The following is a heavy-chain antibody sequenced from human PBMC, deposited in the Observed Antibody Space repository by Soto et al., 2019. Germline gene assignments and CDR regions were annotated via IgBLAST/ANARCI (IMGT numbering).Heavy chain of an antibody. Sequence: GSLKLSCVVSGVSFTNAWMSWVRQAPGKGLEWVGRIKNRADGGTTDYAAPVRGRFTISRDDSKNTLFLQMNSLETEDTALYYCTTDPGDYQDFWGRGTLVTVSS. CDR2: IKNRADGGTT. D-gene: IGHD4-17*01. CDR1: GVSFTNAW. V-gene: IGHV3-15*01. J-gene: IGHJ4*02. CDR3: TTDPGDYQDF.